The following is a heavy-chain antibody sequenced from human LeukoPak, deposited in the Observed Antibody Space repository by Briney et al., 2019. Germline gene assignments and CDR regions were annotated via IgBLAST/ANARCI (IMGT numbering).Heavy chain of an antibody. Sequence: SETLSLTCTVSGGSISSYYWSWIRQPPGKGLEWIGYIYYSGSTNYNPSLKSRVTISVDTSKNQFSLKLSSVTAADTAVYYCARDPRKYYGSGSYLGLYYYYGMDVWGQGTTVTVSS. CDR3: ARDPRKYYGSGSYLGLYYYYGMDV. CDR1: GGSISSYY. D-gene: IGHD3-10*01. CDR2: IYYSGST. V-gene: IGHV4-59*01. J-gene: IGHJ6*02.